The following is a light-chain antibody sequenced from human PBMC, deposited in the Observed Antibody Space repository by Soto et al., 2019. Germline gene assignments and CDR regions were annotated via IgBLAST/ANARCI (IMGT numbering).Light chain of an antibody. CDR2: LAS. CDR1: QSVLYSSHNKNY. J-gene: IGKJ4*01. Sequence: DIVMTQSPDSLAVSLGERATINCKSSQSVLYSSHNKNYLSWYQQKAGQPPKLLIYLASTRESGVPDRISGSWSGIEFTLTISSLQGEDAAVYCGQQKYCNYRTFGGGIKVEIK. V-gene: IGKV4-1*01. CDR3: QQKYCNYRT.